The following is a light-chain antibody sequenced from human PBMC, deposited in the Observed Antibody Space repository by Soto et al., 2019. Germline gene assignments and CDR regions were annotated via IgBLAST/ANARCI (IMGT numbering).Light chain of an antibody. V-gene: IGKV1-5*03. J-gene: IGKJ1*01. CDR2: KAS. CDR3: QQYNSYSWT. CDR1: QSISSW. Sequence: DIQMTQSPSTLSASVGDRVTITCRASQSISSWLAWYQQKPGKAPKLLIYKASSFESGVPSRFSGSGSGTEFTLTISSLQPDDFATNYCQQYNSYSWTFGQGTKVEIK.